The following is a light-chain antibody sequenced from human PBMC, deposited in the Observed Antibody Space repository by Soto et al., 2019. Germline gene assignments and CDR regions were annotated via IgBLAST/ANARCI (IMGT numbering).Light chain of an antibody. V-gene: IGKV3-20*01. CDR3: QHYGTSTRA. J-gene: IGKJ1*01. CDR1: QSVSATY. CDR2: AAS. Sequence: VLTQSHGSLSLSPGESATLSCRATQSVSATYLAWYQQKPGQAPRLLIYAASSRATDIPDRFSGSGSGTDFTLAISRLEPEDFAVYWCQHYGTSTRAFGQGTKVDI.